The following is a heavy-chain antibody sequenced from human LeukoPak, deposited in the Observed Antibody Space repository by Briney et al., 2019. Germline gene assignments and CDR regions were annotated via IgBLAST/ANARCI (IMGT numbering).Heavy chain of an antibody. CDR1: GFTFANHW. Sequence: GGSLRLSCTASGFTFANHWMAWVRQAPGKELEWVANIEDDGDAKSYVESVKGRFTVSRDNARASLYLQMDSLRVEDTAIYYCARHVPRGRSDFDCWGQGALVTVSS. CDR2: IEDDGDAK. D-gene: IGHD5-12*01. J-gene: IGHJ4*02. CDR3: ARHVPRGRSDFDC. V-gene: IGHV3-7*01.